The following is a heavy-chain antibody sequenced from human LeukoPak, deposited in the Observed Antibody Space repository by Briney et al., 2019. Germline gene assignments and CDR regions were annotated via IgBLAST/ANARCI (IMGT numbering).Heavy chain of an antibody. D-gene: IGHD6-6*01. Sequence: GGSLRLSCAASGFTFSSYSMNWVRQAPGKGLEWVSFINTDGSSASYADSVKGRFTISRDNAKNTLYLQMNSLRAEDTAVYYCAREPQFLAARHERITYYFDYRGQGTLVTVSS. V-gene: IGHV3-74*01. CDR3: AREPQFLAARHERITYYFDY. CDR1: GFTFSSYS. J-gene: IGHJ4*02. CDR2: INTDGSSA.